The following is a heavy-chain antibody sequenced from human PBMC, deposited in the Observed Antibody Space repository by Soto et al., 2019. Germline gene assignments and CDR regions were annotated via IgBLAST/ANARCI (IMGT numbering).Heavy chain of an antibody. CDR3: ARDRGNSGWPLFDX. D-gene: IGHD6-19*01. CDR1: GFTFHT. Sequence: GGSLRLSCAASGFTFHTMSWVRQAPGKGPEWISTIRGGGGFTYYADSVKGRFTISGDNSKNTLFLQMNSLRAEDTAIYFCARDRGNSGWPLFDXWGQGXXVXVXS. CDR2: IRGGGGFT. V-gene: IGHV3-23*01. J-gene: IGHJ5*02.